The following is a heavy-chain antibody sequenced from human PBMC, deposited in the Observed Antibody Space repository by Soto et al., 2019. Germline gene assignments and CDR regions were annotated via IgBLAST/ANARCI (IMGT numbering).Heavy chain of an antibody. D-gene: IGHD2-8*01. CDR2: IYYSGST. CDR1: GGSISSSSYY. CDR3: ARQPLTRYCTNGVCHPVDY. Sequence: QLQLQESGPGLVKPSETLSLTCTVSGGSISSSSYYWGWIRQPPGKGLEWIGSIYYSGSTYYNPSLKSRVTISVDTSKNQFSLKLSSVTAADTAVYYCARQPLTRYCTNGVCHPVDYWGQGTLVTVSS. V-gene: IGHV4-39*01. J-gene: IGHJ4*02.